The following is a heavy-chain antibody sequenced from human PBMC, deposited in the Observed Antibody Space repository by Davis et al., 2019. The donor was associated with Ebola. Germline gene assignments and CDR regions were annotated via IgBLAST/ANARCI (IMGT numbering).Heavy chain of an antibody. CDR1: GGTFSSYA. CDR3: ARGGHYYDSSGYHGDY. Sequence: ASVKVSCKASGGTFSSYAISWVRQAPGQGLEWMGWINPNSGGTNYAQKFQGWVTMTRDTSISTAYMELSRLRSDDTAVYYCARGGHYYDSSGYHGDYWGQGTLVTVSS. CDR2: INPNSGGT. D-gene: IGHD3-22*01. J-gene: IGHJ4*02. V-gene: IGHV1-2*04.